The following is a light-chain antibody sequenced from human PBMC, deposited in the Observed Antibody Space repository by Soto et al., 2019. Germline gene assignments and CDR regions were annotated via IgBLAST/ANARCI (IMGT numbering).Light chain of an antibody. Sequence: QSVLTQPRSVSGSPGQSVTISCTGTSSDVGGYNYVSWYQQNPGKAPKLMIYDVNKRPSGVPNRFSASKSDNTASLTISGLQADDEADYYCCSYAGNYTYAFGPRTKVTVL. CDR3: CSYAGNYTYA. J-gene: IGLJ1*01. CDR1: SSDVGGYNY. V-gene: IGLV2-11*01. CDR2: DVN.